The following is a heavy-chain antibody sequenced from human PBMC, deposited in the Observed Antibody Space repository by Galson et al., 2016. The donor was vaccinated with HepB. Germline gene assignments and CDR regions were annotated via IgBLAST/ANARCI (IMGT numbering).Heavy chain of an antibody. CDR2: IYHSGST. D-gene: IGHD6-19*01. CDR3: ARRVAVAGIYYFDY. J-gene: IGHJ4*01. CDR1: GGSISSSSYF. Sequence: SETLSLTCTVSGGSISSSSYFWGWIRQPPGKGLEWIGYIYHSGSTYYNPSLKSRVTISVDTSKNQFSLKLSSVTAADTAVYYCARRVAVAGIYYFDYWGRGTLVTVSS. V-gene: IGHV4-39*01.